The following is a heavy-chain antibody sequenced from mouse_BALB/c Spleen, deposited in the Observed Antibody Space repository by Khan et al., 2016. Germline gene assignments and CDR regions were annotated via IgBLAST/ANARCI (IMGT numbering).Heavy chain of an antibody. D-gene: IGHD1-1*01. J-gene: IGHJ2*01. CDR2: IFPGSGNT. V-gene: IGHV1-66*01. CDR1: GYSFTSYY. Sequence: QVQLQQSGPELVKPGASVKISCKASGYSFTSYYIHWVKQRPGQGLEWIGWIFPGSGNTKYNEKFKGKATLTADTSSSTAYLQLSSLTSEYPAVYFCARSYYYGSPYYFESWGQGTTLTVSS. CDR3: ARSYYYGSPYYFES.